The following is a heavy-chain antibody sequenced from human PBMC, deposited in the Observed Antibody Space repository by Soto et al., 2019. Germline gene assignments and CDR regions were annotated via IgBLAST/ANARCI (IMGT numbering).Heavy chain of an antibody. V-gene: IGHV3-21*01. J-gene: IGHJ4*02. CDR3: ARESEDLTSNFDY. CDR2: ISSTTNYI. CDR1: GFTFSRYS. Sequence: GGSLRLSCAASGFTFSRYSMNWVRQAPGKGLEWVSSISSTTNYIYYADSMKGRFTVSRDNAKNSVYLDMNSLSAEDTAVYYCARESEDLTSNFDYWGQGTLVTVSS.